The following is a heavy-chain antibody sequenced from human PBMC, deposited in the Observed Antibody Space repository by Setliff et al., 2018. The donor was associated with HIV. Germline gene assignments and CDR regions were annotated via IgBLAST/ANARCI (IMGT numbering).Heavy chain of an antibody. D-gene: IGHD4-17*01. CDR1: GGSFSGYY. V-gene: IGHV4-34*01. CDR3: ARDIWAYGLMGS. J-gene: IGHJ5*02. Sequence: SETLSLTCAVYGGSFSGYYWSWIRQPPGKGLEWIGNIYYSGSTYYNPSLKSRVTISLDRSKTQFSLKLTSVTAADTAVYYCARDIWAYGLMGSWGQGTLVTVSS. CDR2: IYYSGST.